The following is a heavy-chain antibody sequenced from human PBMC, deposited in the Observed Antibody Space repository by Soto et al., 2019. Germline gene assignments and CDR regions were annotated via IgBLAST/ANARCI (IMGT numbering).Heavy chain of an antibody. J-gene: IGHJ5*02. Sequence: EVQLVESGGGLVKPGGSLRLSCAASGFTFSSYSMNWVRQAPGKGLEWVSSISSSSSYIYYADSVKGRFTISRDNAKNSLYLQMNSLRAEDTAVYYCARDSGYSSSCYLGNWFDPWGQGTLVTVSS. CDR3: ARDSGYSSSCYLGNWFDP. CDR1: GFTFSSYS. D-gene: IGHD6-13*01. CDR2: ISSSSSYI. V-gene: IGHV3-21*01.